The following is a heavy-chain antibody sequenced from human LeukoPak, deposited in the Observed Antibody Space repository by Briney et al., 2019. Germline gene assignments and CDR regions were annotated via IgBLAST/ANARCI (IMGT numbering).Heavy chain of an antibody. Sequence: GGSLRLSCAASGFTFSNYGMHWVRQAPGKGLEWVAVIWYDGSNKYYADSVKGRFTISRDNSKNTLYLQMNSLRAEDTAVYYCAKDPGYGLYYFDYWGQGTLVTVS. CDR2: IWYDGSNK. CDR3: AKDPGYGLYYFDY. J-gene: IGHJ4*02. D-gene: IGHD5-18*01. V-gene: IGHV3-33*06. CDR1: GFTFSNYG.